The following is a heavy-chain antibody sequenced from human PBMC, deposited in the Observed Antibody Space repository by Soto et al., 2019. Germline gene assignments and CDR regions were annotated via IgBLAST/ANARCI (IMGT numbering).Heavy chain of an antibody. CDR2: ISSNDGTT. CDR1: GFTFTNYA. J-gene: IGHJ4*02. Sequence: EVQLLESGGGLVQPGGSLRLSCAASGFTFTNYAMSWVRQAPGKGLEWVSGISSNDGTTYYADSVKGRFTISRDNSKNTLYLQMTSLRVEDTAVYYCAKHIGILTGTSDYWGQGTLVTVSS. V-gene: IGHV3-23*01. D-gene: IGHD4-17*01. CDR3: AKHIGILTGTSDY.